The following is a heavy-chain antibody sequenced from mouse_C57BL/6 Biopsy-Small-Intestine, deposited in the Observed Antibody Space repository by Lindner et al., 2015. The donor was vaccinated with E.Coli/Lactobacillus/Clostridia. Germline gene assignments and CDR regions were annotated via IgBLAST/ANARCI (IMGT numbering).Heavy chain of an antibody. Sequence: VQLQESGPDLLQPSQTLTLICTVSGFSLTTYGVHWVRQPPGKGLEWVGTMGWDDKIYYNSGLKSRLSISRDTSKNQVFLKMNSLQTEDTAIYYCSRDYYGSDYWGQGTSLTVSS. CDR2: MGWDDKI. J-gene: IGHJ2*03. V-gene: IGHV2-6*01. CDR3: SRDYYGSDY. CDR1: GFSLTTYG. D-gene: IGHD1-1*02.